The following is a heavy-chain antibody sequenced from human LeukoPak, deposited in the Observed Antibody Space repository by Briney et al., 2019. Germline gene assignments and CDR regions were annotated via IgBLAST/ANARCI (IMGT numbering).Heavy chain of an antibody. CDR2: IRYDGSNK. Sequence: PGGSLRLSCAASGFTFSNYGIHWVRQAPGKGLEWVTFIRYDGSNKYYADSVKGRFTISRDNSKNTLYLQMNSLRAEDTAVYYCAKPYCSSTSCYAYWFDPWGQGTLVTVSS. CDR1: GFTFSNYG. D-gene: IGHD2-2*01. V-gene: IGHV3-30*02. J-gene: IGHJ5*02. CDR3: AKPYCSSTSCYAYWFDP.